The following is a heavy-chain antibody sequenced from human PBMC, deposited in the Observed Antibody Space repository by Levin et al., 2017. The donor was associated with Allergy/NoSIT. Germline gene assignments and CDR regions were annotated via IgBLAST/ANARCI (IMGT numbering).Heavy chain of an antibody. V-gene: IGHV5-51*01. CDR2: VLPADSDT. CDR1: GYTFTSYW. Sequence: GESLKISCQASGYTFTSYWIGWVRQMPGKGLEWMGIVLPADSDTRYNPSFQGQVNISADKSINTASLQWSSLKASDTAIYFCARHLDYGADYYFYGLDVWGQGTSISVSS. D-gene: IGHD4-17*01. J-gene: IGHJ6*02. CDR3: ARHLDYGADYYFYGLDV.